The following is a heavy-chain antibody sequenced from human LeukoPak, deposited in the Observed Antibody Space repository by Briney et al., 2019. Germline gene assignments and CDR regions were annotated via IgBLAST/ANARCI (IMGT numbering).Heavy chain of an antibody. CDR3: AREQFGVGRGLAYFDY. J-gene: IGHJ4*02. V-gene: IGHV1-46*01. CDR2: INPSGGST. Sequence: GASVKVSCKASGYTFTSYYMHWVRQAPGQGLEWMGIINPSGGSTSYAQKFQGRVTMTRDTSTSTVYMELSSLRSEDTAVYYCAREQFGVGRGLAYFDYWGQGTLVTVSS. CDR1: GYTFTSYY. D-gene: IGHD3-3*01.